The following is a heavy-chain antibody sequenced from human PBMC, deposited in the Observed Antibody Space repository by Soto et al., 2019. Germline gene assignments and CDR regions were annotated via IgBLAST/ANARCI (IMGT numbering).Heavy chain of an antibody. J-gene: IGHJ6*02. D-gene: IGHD5-12*01. CDR3: ASDRAWLRYYGGNSDDGMDV. CDR2: IYYSGST. V-gene: IGHV4-30-4*01. CDR1: GGSISSGDYY. Sequence: QVQLQESGPGLVKPSQTLSLTCTVSGGSISSGDYYWSWIRQPPGKGLEWIGYIYYSGSTYYNPSLKSRVTISVDTSKNQCSLKLSSVTAADTAVYYCASDRAWLRYYGGNSDDGMDVWGQGNTVTVSS.